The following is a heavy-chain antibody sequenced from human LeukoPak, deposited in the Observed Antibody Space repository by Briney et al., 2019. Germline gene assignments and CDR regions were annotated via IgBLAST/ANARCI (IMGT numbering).Heavy chain of an antibody. V-gene: IGHV3-7*01. CDR1: GFTFGTYW. CDR2: IKQDGSEE. J-gene: IGHJ6*02. D-gene: IGHD3-10*01. Sequence: GGSLRLSCAASGFTFGTYWMHWVRQAPGKGLGWVANIKQDGSEEYYVDSVKGRFSISRDNTKNSLYLQMDSLRAEDTAVYFCTRGGSGSYYNTYYNGLDAWGQGTKVTVSS. CDR3: TRGGSGSYYNTYYNGLDA.